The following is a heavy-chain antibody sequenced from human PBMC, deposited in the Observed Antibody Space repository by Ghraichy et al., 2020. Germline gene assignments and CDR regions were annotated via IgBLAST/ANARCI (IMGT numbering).Heavy chain of an antibody. V-gene: IGHV3-74*01. CDR1: GFTLSNYW. J-gene: IGHJ4*02. CDR3: AREYCSGGSCYFGTGGSHFDY. D-gene: IGHD2-15*01. Sequence: LSLTCAASGFTLSNYWMHWVRQAPGKGLVWVSRIKSDGSSTSYADSVKGRFTISRDNAKNTLYLQMNSLRAEDTAVYYCAREYCSGGSCYFGTGGSHFDYWGQGTLVTFSS. CDR2: IKSDGSST.